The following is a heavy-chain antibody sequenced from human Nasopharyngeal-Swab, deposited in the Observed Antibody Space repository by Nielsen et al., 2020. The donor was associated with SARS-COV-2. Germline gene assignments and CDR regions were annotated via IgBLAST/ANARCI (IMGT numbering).Heavy chain of an antibody. CDR2: ISYDGSNK. V-gene: IGHV3-30*18. D-gene: IGHD2-15*01. Sequence: GGSLRLFCAASGFTFSSYGMHWVRQAPGKGLEWVAVISYDGSNKYYADSVKGRFTISRDNSKNTLYLQMNSLRAEDTAVYYCAKAHGGGFYYYYMDVWGKGTTVTVSS. CDR1: GFTFSSYG. J-gene: IGHJ6*03. CDR3: AKAHGGGFYYYYMDV.